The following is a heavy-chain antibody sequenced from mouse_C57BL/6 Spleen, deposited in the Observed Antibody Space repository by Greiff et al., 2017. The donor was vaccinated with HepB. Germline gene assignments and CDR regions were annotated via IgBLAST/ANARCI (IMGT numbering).Heavy chain of an antibody. V-gene: IGHV14-4*01. J-gene: IGHJ1*03. CDR3: TSFYYGSSGWYFDV. CDR1: GFNIKDDY. CDR2: IDPENGDT. D-gene: IGHD1-1*01. Sequence: VQLQQSGAELVRPGASVKLSCTASGFNIKDDYMHWVKQRPEQGLEWIGWIDPENGDTEYASKFQGKATITADTSSNTAYLQLSSLTSEDTAVYYCTSFYYGSSGWYFDVWGTGTTVTVSS.